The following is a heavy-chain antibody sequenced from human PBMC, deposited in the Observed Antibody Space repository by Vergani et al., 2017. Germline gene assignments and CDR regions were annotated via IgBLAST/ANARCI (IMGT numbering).Heavy chain of an antibody. J-gene: IGHJ4*02. D-gene: IGHD4-17*01. CDR3: TTLPHDYGDPYYFDD. Sequence: EVQLVESGGGLVKPGGSLRLSCAASGFTFSNAWMSWVRQAPGKGLEWVGRIKSKTDGGTTDYAAPVKGRFTISRDDSKNTLYLQMNSLKTEDTAVYYCTTLPHDYGDPYYFDDWGQGTLVTVSS. CDR2: IKSKTDGGTT. V-gene: IGHV3-15*01. CDR1: GFTFSNAW.